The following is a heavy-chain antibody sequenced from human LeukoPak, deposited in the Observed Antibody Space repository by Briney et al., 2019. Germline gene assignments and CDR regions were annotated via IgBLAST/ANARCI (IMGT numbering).Heavy chain of an antibody. V-gene: IGHV3-21*01. D-gene: IGHD3-3*01. CDR2: ISSGSSYI. J-gene: IGHJ4*02. CDR1: GFTVSSNY. CDR3: ARVSYDFWSGYPPFDC. Sequence: PGGSLRLSCAASGFTVSSNYMSWVRQAPGKGLEWVSSISSGSSYIYYADSVKGRFTISRDNAKNSLYLQMNSLRAEDTAVYYCARVSYDFWSGYPPFDCWGQGTLVTVSS.